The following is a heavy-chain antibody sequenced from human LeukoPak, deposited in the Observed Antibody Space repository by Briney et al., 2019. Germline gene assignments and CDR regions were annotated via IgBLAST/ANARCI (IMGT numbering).Heavy chain of an antibody. J-gene: IGHJ4*02. CDR3: ARVRSVAGRPDYFDY. D-gene: IGHD6-6*01. Sequence: QPGGSLRLSCAASGFTFSNYWMTWVRQAPGKGLEWVANIKQDGSEQYSVDSVKGRFTISRDNAKNSLYLQMSSLRAEDTAVYYCARVRSVAGRPDYFDYWGQGTLVTVSS. CDR2: IKQDGSEQ. V-gene: IGHV3-7*01. CDR1: GFTFSNYW.